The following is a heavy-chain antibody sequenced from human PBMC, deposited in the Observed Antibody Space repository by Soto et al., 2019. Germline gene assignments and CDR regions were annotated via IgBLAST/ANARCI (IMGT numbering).Heavy chain of an antibody. CDR2: IYYSGST. CDR3: ARDYPGYRVSWFGELSDGMDV. D-gene: IGHD3-10*01. J-gene: IGHJ6*02. V-gene: IGHV4-31*03. CDR1: RGSISSAGSY. Sequence: SETLPLTCTLSRGSISSAGSYWSCIRQHPGKDLEWIGYIYYSGSTYYNPSLKSRFTISIDTSKNQFSLKLSSVTAADTAVYYCARDYPGYRVSWFGELSDGMDVWGQGTTVTVSS.